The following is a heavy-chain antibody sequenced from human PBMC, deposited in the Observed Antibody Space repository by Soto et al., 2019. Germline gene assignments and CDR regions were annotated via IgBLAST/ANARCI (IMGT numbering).Heavy chain of an antibody. CDR1: GFTFSSYW. V-gene: IGHV3-7*03. D-gene: IGHD3-3*01. J-gene: IGHJ6*02. CDR2: IEQDGSEK. CDR3: ARDSLITIFGVVPIMDV. Sequence: GGSLRLSCAASGFTFSSYWMSWVRQAPGKGLEWVANIEQDGSEKYYVDSVKGRFTISRDNAKNSLYLQMNSLRAEDTAVYYCARDSLITIFGVVPIMDVWGQGTTVTVS.